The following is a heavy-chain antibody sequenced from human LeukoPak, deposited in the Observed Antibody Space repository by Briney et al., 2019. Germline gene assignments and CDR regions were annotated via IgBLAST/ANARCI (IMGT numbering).Heavy chain of an antibody. Sequence: SETLSLTCTVSGGSISSSSYYWGWIRQPPGKGLEWIGSIYYSGSTYYNPSLKSRITISVDTSKNQFSLKLSSVTVADTAVYYCASPEEYSYGYEGSSPAFDIWGQGTMVTVSS. CDR2: IYYSGST. D-gene: IGHD5-18*01. CDR3: ASPEEYSYGYEGSSPAFDI. J-gene: IGHJ3*02. V-gene: IGHV4-39*01. CDR1: GGSISSSSYY.